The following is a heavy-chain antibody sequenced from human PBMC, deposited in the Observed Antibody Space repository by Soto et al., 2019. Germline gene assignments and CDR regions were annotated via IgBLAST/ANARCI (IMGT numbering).Heavy chain of an antibody. CDR3: XXXXERVFDY. V-gene: IGHV3-30*04. D-gene: IGHD1-1*01. CDR1: GFTFSSYA. CDR2: IAYDGRNK. Sequence: QVQLVESGGGVVQPGRSLRLSCAASGFTFSSYAMHWVRXXXGKGLEWVAVIAYDGRNKYYADSVKGRFTISRDNSKXXXXXXXXXXXXXXXXXXXXXXXXERVFDYWGQGTLVTVSS. J-gene: IGHJ4*02.